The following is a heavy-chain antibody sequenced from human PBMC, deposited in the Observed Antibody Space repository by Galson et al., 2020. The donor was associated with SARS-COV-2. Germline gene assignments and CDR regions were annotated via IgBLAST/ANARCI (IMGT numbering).Heavy chain of an antibody. CDR3: ARDFEDHLLLMTLEF. CDR2: INPTSGGP. J-gene: IGHJ4*02. CDR1: GYTFTDYY. Sequence: ASVKVSCKASGYTFTDYYIHWVRPAPGQGLEWMGWINPTSGGPDYAHKFQGRVTMTRDTSITTAYMELSRLSSDDPAVYYCARDFEDHLLLMTLEFWGQGALVTVSS. V-gene: IGHV1-2*02. D-gene: IGHD2-2*01.